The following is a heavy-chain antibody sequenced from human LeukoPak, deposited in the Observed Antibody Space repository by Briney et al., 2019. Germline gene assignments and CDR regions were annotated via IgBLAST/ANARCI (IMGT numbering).Heavy chain of an antibody. CDR2: ISYDGSNK. J-gene: IGHJ3*02. V-gene: IGHV3-30*01. CDR3: ARDRKQQLPPGAFDI. CDR1: GFTFSSYA. Sequence: GRSLRLSCAASGFTFSSYAMHWVRQAPGKGLEWVAVISYDGSNKYYADSVKGRFTISRDNSKNTLYLQMNSLRAEGTAVYYCARDRKQQLPPGAFDIWGQGTMVTVSS. D-gene: IGHD6-13*01.